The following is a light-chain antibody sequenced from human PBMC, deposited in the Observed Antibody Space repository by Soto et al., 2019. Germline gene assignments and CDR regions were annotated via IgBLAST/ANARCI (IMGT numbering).Light chain of an antibody. CDR2: NVY. Sequence: QSALTQPASVSRSPGQSATISCTGTSSDVCAYNFVSWHQQHPGKAPKLMIYNVYDLPSGISYRFSGSKSGKTASLTISGIQGEDEADYYCSEYTVSRTYVFGTGTKVTVL. CDR1: SSDVCAYNF. V-gene: IGLV2-14*03. J-gene: IGLJ1*01. CDR3: SEYTVSRTYV.